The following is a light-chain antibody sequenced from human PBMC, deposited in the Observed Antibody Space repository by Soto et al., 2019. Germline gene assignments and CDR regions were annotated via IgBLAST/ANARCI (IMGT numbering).Light chain of an antibody. CDR3: QQYGGSPRT. CDR1: ESISSSY. CDR2: GAS. Sequence: EIVLTQSPGTLSLSPGERATLSCRASESISSSYLAWYQQRPGQAPRLLIYGASTRATGIPDRFSGSGSGTDFTLTISRLEPEDSAVYYCQQYGGSPRTCGQGTKVEIK. V-gene: IGKV3-20*01. J-gene: IGKJ1*01.